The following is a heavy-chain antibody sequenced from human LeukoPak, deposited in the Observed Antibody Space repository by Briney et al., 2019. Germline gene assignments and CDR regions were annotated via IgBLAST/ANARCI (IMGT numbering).Heavy chain of an antibody. Sequence: GGFLRLSCAASGFTFSSYSVNWVRQAPGKGLEWVSYISGSSITIYYADSVKGRFTISRDNAKNSLYLQMSSLRAEDTAVYYCATSAVAGYYSWGQGTLVTVSS. V-gene: IGHV3-48*01. CDR1: GFTFSSYS. J-gene: IGHJ5*02. CDR3: ATSAVAGYYS. CDR2: ISGSSITI. D-gene: IGHD3-9*01.